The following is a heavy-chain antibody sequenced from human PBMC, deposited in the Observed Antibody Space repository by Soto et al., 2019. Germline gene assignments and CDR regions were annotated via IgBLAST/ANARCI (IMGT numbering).Heavy chain of an antibody. CDR1: GFSLSTGGVG. CDR2: IYWDDDK. CDR3: ARRSTLGVATVYFDH. D-gene: IGHD2-21*02. Sequence: QITLKESGPSLIKPTQTLTLTCTVSGFSLSTGGVGVGWIRQPPGKALEWLALIYWDDDKSYSPSLKSRLTISKDPSKNQVVLSMTNMDPVDTATYFCARRSTLGVATVYFDHWGQGTLVTVSS. V-gene: IGHV2-5*02. J-gene: IGHJ4*02.